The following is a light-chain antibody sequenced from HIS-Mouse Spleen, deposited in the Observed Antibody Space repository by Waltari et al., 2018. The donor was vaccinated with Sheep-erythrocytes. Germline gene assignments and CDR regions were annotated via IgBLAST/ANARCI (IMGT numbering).Light chain of an antibody. Sequence: DIQLTQSPSFLSASVGDRVTITCRASQGISSYLAWYQQKPGKAPKLLIYAASTLQSGVPSMLSGSGAGTEFNLTISSLQPEDVETYYCQQLNSYPHTFGQGTKLEIK. CDR2: AAS. V-gene: IGKV1-9*01. CDR1: QGISSY. CDR3: QQLNSYPHT. J-gene: IGKJ2*01.